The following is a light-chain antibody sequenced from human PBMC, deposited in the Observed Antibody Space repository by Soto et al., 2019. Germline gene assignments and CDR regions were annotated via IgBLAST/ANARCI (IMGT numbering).Light chain of an antibody. CDR3: HQYDSSPLT. V-gene: IGKV3-20*01. CDR1: QSVSSSY. J-gene: IGKJ4*01. CDR2: GAS. Sequence: EIVLTQSPGTLSLSPGERATLSCRASQSVSSSYLAWYQQKPGQAPRPLIYGASSWATGIPDRFSGSGSGTDFTLTISRLEPEDFAVYYCHQYDSSPLTFGGGTNVEIK.